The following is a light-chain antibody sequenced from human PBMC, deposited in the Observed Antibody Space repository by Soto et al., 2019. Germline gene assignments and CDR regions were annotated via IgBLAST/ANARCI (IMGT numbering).Light chain of an antibody. CDR2: GAS. Sequence: GERVTLCCRASQSVSSSNLAWYQQKRGESPRLLIYGASSRATGIPDRFSGSGSGPDFTLTISRLEPEDFAVYFCQHYGSSPWTFGQGTKVDIK. J-gene: IGKJ1*01. V-gene: IGKV3-20*01. CDR1: QSVSSSN. CDR3: QHYGSSPWT.